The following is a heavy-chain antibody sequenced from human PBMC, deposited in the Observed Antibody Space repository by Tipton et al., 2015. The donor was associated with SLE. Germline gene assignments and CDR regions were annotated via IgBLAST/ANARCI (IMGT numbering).Heavy chain of an antibody. V-gene: IGHV4-61*02. CDR1: GGSISRGSYY. CDR3: ARGRFSSAWYRDEHFDS. J-gene: IGHJ4*02. CDR2: IYTSGST. D-gene: IGHD6-19*01. Sequence: TLSLTCSVSGGSISRGSYYWSWIRQPAGKGLEWIGRIYTSGSTDYNPSLKSRVTISVDTSKNQFSLRLSSATAADTAFYFCARGRFSSAWYRDEHFDSWGQGTLVTVSS.